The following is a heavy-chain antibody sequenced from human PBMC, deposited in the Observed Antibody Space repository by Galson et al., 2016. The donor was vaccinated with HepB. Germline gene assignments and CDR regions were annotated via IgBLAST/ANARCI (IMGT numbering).Heavy chain of an antibody. V-gene: IGHV3-30-3*01. CDR1: GFTFSSYT. CDR2: ISYDGNNE. D-gene: IGHD3-3*01. Sequence: SLRLSCAASGFTFSSYTMHWVRQAPGKGLEWVALISYDGNNEYYADSLKGRFTISRDNSKNTLYLQMNGLRTEDTAVYYCARDRLDYDFWSVGEFDYWGQGTLVTVSS. J-gene: IGHJ4*02. CDR3: ARDRLDYDFWSVGEFDY.